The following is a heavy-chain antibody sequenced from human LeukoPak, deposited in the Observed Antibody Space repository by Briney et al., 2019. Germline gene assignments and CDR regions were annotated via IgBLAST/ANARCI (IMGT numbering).Heavy chain of an antibody. CDR1: GGSISSYC. Sequence: SETLSLTCTVSGGSISSYCWSWIRQPPGKGLEWIGYIYYSGSTNYNPSLKSRVTISVDTSKNQFSLKLSSVTAADTAVYYCARDHSSGWYYGMDVWGQGTTVTVSS. J-gene: IGHJ6*02. D-gene: IGHD6-19*01. V-gene: IGHV4-59*01. CDR3: ARDHSSGWYYGMDV. CDR2: IYYSGST.